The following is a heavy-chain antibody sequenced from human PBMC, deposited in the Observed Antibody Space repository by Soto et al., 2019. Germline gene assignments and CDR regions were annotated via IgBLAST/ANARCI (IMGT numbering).Heavy chain of an antibody. CDR1: GFTFSDYY. D-gene: IGHD5-18*01. CDR3: ARDRYSYGYDGVGGMDV. Sequence: VQLVESGGGLVKPGGSLRLSCAASGFTFSDYYMSWIRQAPGKGLEWVSYISSSSSYTNYADSVKGRFTISRDNAKNSLYLQMNSLRAEDTAVYYCARDRYSYGYDGVGGMDVWGQGTTVTVSS. J-gene: IGHJ6*02. V-gene: IGHV3-11*06. CDR2: ISSSSSYT.